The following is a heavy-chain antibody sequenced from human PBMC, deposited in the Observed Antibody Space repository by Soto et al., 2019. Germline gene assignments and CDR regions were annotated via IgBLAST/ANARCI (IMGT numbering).Heavy chain of an antibody. CDR1: GGTFSSYT. J-gene: IGHJ6*02. CDR3: ARATYYDYVWGILVGMDV. Sequence: QVQLVQSGAEVKKPGSSVKVSCKASGGTFSSYTISCVRQAPGQELEWMGRIIPILGIANYAQKFQGRVTLTADKSTSTAYMDLSSLRYEDTAVYSCARATYYDYVWGILVGMDVWGQGTTVTVSS. D-gene: IGHD3-16*01. V-gene: IGHV1-69*02. CDR2: IIPILGIA.